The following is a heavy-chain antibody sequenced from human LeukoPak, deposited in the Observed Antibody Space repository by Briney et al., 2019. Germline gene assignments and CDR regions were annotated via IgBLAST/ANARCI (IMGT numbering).Heavy chain of an antibody. CDR1: GYTFTSYA. D-gene: IGHD2/OR15-2a*01. J-gene: IGHJ4*02. CDR2: INGNSGHP. V-gene: IGHV7-4-1*02. CDR3: VPSNTHYLAY. Sequence: ASVKVSCKASGYTFTSYAMNWVRQAPGQGPEWMGWINGNSGHPTYAQDFTGRVVFTLDTSVTTAYLYVTNLKPEDTAVYYCVPSNTHYLAYWGQGTLVTVSS.